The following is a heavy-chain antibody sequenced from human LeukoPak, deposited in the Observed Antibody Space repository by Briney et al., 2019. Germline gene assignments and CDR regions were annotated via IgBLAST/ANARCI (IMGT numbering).Heavy chain of an antibody. J-gene: IGHJ5*02. V-gene: IGHV1-69*13. CDR3: AGDVVPAAIVHWFDP. CDR1: GGTFSSYA. CDR2: IIPIFGTA. D-gene: IGHD2-2*01. Sequence: GASVKVSCKASGGTFSSYAISWVRQAPGQGLEWMGGIIPIFGTANYAQKFQGRVTITADESTSTAYMELSSLRSEDTAVYYCAGDVVPAAIVHWFDPWGQGTLVTVSS.